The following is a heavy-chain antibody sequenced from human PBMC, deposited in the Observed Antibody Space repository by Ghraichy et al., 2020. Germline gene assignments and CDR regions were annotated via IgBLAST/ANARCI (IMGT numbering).Heavy chain of an antibody. CDR3: VKDLSGGWAFDI. Sequence: GESLNISCAASGFIFSTNNMHWVRQAPGKGLEWLAFIRYNGSDKDYADSVKGRFTISRDNSKKTLYLQMNSVRVEDTAVYYCVKDLSGGWAFDIWGQGTMVTVSS. J-gene: IGHJ3*02. V-gene: IGHV3-30*02. CDR1: GFIFSTNN. D-gene: IGHD3-16*01. CDR2: IRYNGSDK.